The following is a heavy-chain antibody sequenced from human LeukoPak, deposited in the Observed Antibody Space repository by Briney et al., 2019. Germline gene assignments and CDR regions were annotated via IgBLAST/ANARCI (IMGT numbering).Heavy chain of an antibody. CDR2: IYYSGST. J-gene: IGHJ4*02. Sequence: SETLSLTCTVSGGSISSSSYYWGWIRQPPGKGLEWIGSIYYSGSTYYNPSLKSRVTISVDTSKNQFSLKLSSVTAADTAVYYCARGPYYDSSGYYERPYYFDYWGQGTLVTVSS. CDR3: ARGPYYDSSGYYERPYYFDY. V-gene: IGHV4-39*01. CDR1: GGSISSSSYY. D-gene: IGHD3-22*01.